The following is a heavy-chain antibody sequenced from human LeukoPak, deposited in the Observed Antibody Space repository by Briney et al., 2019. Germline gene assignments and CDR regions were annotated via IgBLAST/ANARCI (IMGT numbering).Heavy chain of an antibody. CDR2: ISGSGDNT. V-gene: IGHV3-23*01. Sequence: GGSLRLSCAASGFTLSSYAMSWVRQAPGKGLEWVSAISGSGDNTYYADSVKGRFTVSRDNSKNTLYVQMKSLRAEDTAVYYCAKDFVVVPGNVNYFDYWGQGTLVTVSS. CDR3: AKDFVVVPGNVNYFDY. CDR1: GFTLSSYA. D-gene: IGHD2-21*02. J-gene: IGHJ4*02.